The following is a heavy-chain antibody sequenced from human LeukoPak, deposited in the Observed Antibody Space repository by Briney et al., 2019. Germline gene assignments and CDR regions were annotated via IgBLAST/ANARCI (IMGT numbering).Heavy chain of an antibody. Sequence: GGSLRLSCAASGFTFSSYAMSWVRQAPGKGLEWVSAISGSGGSTYYADSVKGRFTISRDDSKNTLYLQMNSLRAEDTAVYYCAKDRAYGSGSYYFDAFDIWAKGQWSPSLQ. V-gene: IGHV3-23*01. CDR1: GFTFSSYA. CDR2: ISGSGGST. J-gene: IGHJ3*02. CDR3: AKDRAYGSGSYYFDAFDI. D-gene: IGHD3-10*01.